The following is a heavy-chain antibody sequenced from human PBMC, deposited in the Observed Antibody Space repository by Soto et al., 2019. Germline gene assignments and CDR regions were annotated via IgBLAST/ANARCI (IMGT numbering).Heavy chain of an antibody. D-gene: IGHD6-13*01. Sequence: QVQLQESGPGLVKPSGTLSLTCAVSGGSISSSNWWSWVRQPPGKGLEWIGEIYHSGSTNYNPSLQSRLTTPGDKSKNQFALKLSGVNAADTAVYYCARGRRIAAAGSFRWFDPWGQGTLVTVSS. CDR2: IYHSGST. CDR3: ARGRRIAAAGSFRWFDP. CDR1: GGSISSSNW. V-gene: IGHV4-4*02. J-gene: IGHJ5*02.